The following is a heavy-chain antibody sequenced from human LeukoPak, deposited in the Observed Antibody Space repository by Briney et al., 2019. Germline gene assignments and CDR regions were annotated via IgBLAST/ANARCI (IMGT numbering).Heavy chain of an antibody. J-gene: IGHJ4*02. CDR2: INHSGST. CDR1: GGSFSGYY. Sequence: SETLSLTCAVYGGSFSGYYWSWIRQPPGKGLEWIGEINHSGSTNYNPSLESRVTISVDTSKNQFSLELSSVTAADTAVYYCATYSGSGINWGQGTLVTVSS. D-gene: IGHD3-10*01. V-gene: IGHV4-34*01. CDR3: ATYSGSGIN.